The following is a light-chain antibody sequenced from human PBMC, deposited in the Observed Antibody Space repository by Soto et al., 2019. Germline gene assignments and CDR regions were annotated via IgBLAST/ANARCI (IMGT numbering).Light chain of an antibody. J-gene: IGKJ5*01. CDR3: QHLNSYPIT. CDR1: QAISSY. Sequence: DIQLTQSPSFLSTSVGDRVTISCRAIQAISSYLAWYQQKPGEAPKLLIYGASTLQSGVPSRFSGSGSGTEFTLTVSSLQPEDFATYYCQHLNSYPITFGQGTRLEIK. CDR2: GAS. V-gene: IGKV1-9*01.